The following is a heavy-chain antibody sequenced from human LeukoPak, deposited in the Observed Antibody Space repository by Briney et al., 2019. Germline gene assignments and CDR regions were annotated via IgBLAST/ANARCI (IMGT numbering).Heavy chain of an antibody. CDR1: GFIFSNYA. D-gene: IGHD3-16*01. V-gene: IGHV3-23*01. J-gene: IGHJ1*01. CDR3: AKDDDWGRYKH. CDR2: ISPSGGIT. Sequence: GGSLRLSCAASGFIFSNYAMSWVRQAPGKGLEWVSGISPSGGITYYTDSVKGRFTISRDNSKNTQSLQMNSLRAEDTAVYYCAKDDDWGRYKHWGQGTLVTVSS.